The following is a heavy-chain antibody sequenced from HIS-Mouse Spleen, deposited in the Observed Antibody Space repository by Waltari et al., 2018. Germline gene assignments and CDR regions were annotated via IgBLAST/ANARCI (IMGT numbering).Heavy chain of an antibody. J-gene: IGHJ4*02. Sequence: QVQLVQSGAEVKKPGASVKVSCKASGYTFTSFYMHWVRQAPGQGLEWMGIINPNGGSTSYAQEFQGRVTMTRDTSTSTVYMELSSLRSEDTSVYYCARVYHSSSYAFDYWGQGTLVTVSS. CDR3: ARVYHSSSYAFDY. CDR1: GYTFTSFY. V-gene: IGHV1-46*03. D-gene: IGHD6-6*01. CDR2: INPNGGST.